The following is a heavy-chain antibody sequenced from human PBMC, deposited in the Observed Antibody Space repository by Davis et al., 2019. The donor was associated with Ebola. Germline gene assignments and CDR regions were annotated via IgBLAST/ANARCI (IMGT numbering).Heavy chain of an antibody. CDR2: ISHSGST. D-gene: IGHD2-15*01. Sequence: MPSETLSLTCAVSGGSISSSSWWSWVRQPPGKGLEWIGEISHSGSTKYYPSLTSRVAISVDKSKNQFSLVLSSVTAADTAVYYCAREVAAVVDYWGQGTLVTVSS. J-gene: IGHJ4*02. CDR1: GGSISSSSW. CDR3: AREVAAVVDY. V-gene: IGHV4-4*02.